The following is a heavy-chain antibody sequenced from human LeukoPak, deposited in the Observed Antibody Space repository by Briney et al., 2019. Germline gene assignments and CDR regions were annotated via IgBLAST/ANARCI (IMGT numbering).Heavy chain of an antibody. V-gene: IGHV4-34*01. J-gene: IGHJ4*02. CDR1: GGSFSGYY. CDR3: ARSIRLANFDY. CDR2: INHSGST. D-gene: IGHD3-3*02. Sequence: SETLSLTCAVYGGSFSGYYWSWIRQPPGKGLEWIGEINHSGSTNYNPSLKSRVTISVDTSKNQFSLKLSSVTAADTAVYYCARSIRLANFDYWGQGTLVTVSS.